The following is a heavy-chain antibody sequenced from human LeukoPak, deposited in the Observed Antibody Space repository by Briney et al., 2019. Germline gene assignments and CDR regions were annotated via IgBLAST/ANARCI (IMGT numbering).Heavy chain of an antibody. CDR1: GFTFDDYA. CDR2: ISWNSGSI. V-gene: IGHV3-9*01. J-gene: IGHJ5*02. D-gene: IGHD3-10*01. Sequence: PGGSLRLSCAASGFTFDDYAMHWVRQAPGKGLEWVSGISWNSGSIGYADSVKGRFTISRDNSKNSLYLQMNSLRTEDTALYYCAKDMSLLWFGESGFDPWGQGTLVTVSS. CDR3: AKDMSLLWFGESGFDP.